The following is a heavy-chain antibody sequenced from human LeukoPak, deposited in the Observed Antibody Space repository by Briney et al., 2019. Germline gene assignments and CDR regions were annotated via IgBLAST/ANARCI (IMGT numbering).Heavy chain of an antibody. Sequence: PSQTLSLTCTVSGGSISSGSYYWSWIRQPAGKGLEWIGRIYTSGSTNYNPSLKSRVTISVDTSKNQFSLKLSSVTAADTAVYYCARGRYDFWSGTLDAFDIWGQGTMVTVSS. D-gene: IGHD3-3*01. CDR2: IYTSGST. V-gene: IGHV4-61*02. CDR1: GGSISSGSYY. CDR3: ARGRYDFWSGTLDAFDI. J-gene: IGHJ3*02.